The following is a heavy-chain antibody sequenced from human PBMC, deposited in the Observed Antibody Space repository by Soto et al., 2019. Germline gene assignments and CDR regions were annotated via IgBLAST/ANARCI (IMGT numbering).Heavy chain of an antibody. J-gene: IGHJ4*02. CDR2: ISSSSNYI. CDR3: ARGLDSSSSY. V-gene: IGHV3-21*02. D-gene: IGHD6-6*01. Sequence: EVQLVESGGGLVKPGGSLRLSCAASGFTFSSYTLNWVRQAPGKGLEWVSSISSSSNYIYYADSVKGRFTVSRDNAKNSLYLQMNSLRAEDTAVYYCARGLDSSSSYWVQGPLVTVSS. CDR1: GFTFSSYT.